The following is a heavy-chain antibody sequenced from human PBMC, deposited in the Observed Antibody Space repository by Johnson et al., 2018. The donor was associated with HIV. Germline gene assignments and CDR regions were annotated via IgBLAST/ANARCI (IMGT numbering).Heavy chain of an antibody. CDR2: IYSGGDT. V-gene: IGHV3-66*01. D-gene: IGHD2-15*01. CDR3: ARIGAWQLHRAFDI. Sequence: VQLVESGGGLVQPGGSLRLSCAASGFIVRSNYMNWVRQAPGKGLEWVSVIYSGGDTYYSDSVMGRFTISRDTSKNTLYLQMNSLRAEDTAVYYCARIGAWQLHRAFDIWGQGTMVTVSS. CDR1: GFIVRSNY. J-gene: IGHJ3*02.